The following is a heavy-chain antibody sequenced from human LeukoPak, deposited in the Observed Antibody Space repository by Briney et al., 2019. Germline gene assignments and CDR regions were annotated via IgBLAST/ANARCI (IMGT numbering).Heavy chain of an antibody. D-gene: IGHD6-19*01. V-gene: IGHV3-23*01. CDR2: IRGAEGGT. CDR3: AKAFSSGWSPFDY. Sequence: GGSLSLPCAASGFTINTFTMNWVRQAPGKGLEWVSTIRGAEGGTYYANSVKGRFTISRDNFENTLYLQMNYLREEDTALYYCAKAFSSGWSPFDYWGQGAMATVSS. J-gene: IGHJ4*02. CDR1: GFTINTFT.